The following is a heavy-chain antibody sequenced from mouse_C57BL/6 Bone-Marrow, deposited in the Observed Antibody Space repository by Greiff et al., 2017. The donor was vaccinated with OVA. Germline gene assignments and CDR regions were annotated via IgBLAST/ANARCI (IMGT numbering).Heavy chain of an antibody. V-gene: IGHV5-4*01. D-gene: IGHD1-1*01. CDR2: ISDGGSYT. J-gene: IGHJ4*01. CDR1: GFTFSSYA. CDR3: ATYGSSHYAMDY. Sequence: EVQGVESGGGLVKPGGSLKLSCAASGFTFSSYAMSWVRQTPEKRLEWVATISDGGSYTYYPDNVKGRFTISRDNAKNNLYLQMSHLKSEDTAMYYCATYGSSHYAMDYWGQGTSVTVSS.